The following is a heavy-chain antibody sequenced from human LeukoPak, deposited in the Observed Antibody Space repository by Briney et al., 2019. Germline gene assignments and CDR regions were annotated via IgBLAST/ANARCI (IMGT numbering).Heavy chain of an antibody. CDR2: IYTSGST. D-gene: IGHD3-10*01. Sequence: SETLSLTCTVSGGSISSYYWSWIRQPAGKGLEWIGRIYTSGSTNYNPSLKSRVTMSVDTSKNQFSLKLSSVTAADTAVYYCAREGSVDYYYYYYMDVWGKGTTVTVSS. J-gene: IGHJ6*03. CDR1: GGSISSYY. CDR3: AREGSVDYYYYYYMDV. V-gene: IGHV4-4*07.